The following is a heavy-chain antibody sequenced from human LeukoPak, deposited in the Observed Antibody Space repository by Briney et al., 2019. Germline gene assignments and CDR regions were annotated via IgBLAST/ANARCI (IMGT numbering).Heavy chain of an antibody. CDR1: GGSFSGYY. D-gene: IGHD6-19*01. J-gene: IGHJ4*02. CDR3: ARAEVAGTFDY. CDR2: INHSGST. Sequence: SETRSLTCAVYGGSFSGYYWSWIRQPPGKGLEWIGEINHSGSTNYSPSLKSRVTISVDTSKNQFSLKLSSVTAADTAVYYCARAEVAGTFDYWGQGTLVTISS. V-gene: IGHV4-34*01.